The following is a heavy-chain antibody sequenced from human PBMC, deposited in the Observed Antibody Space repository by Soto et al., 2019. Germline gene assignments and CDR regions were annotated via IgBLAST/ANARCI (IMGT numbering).Heavy chain of an antibody. CDR3: ATRRDASYYYYGMDV. D-gene: IGHD2-2*01. V-gene: IGHV3-23*01. CDR2: ISGSGGST. J-gene: IGHJ6*02. Sequence: EVQLLESGGGLVQPGGSQRLSCAGSGFTFTTYAMTWVRQAPGKGLEWVSAISGSGGSTYYADSVKGRFTISRDNSKNTLFLQMNSLRAEDTAVYYCATRRDASYYYYGMDVWGQGTTVTVSS. CDR1: GFTFTTYA.